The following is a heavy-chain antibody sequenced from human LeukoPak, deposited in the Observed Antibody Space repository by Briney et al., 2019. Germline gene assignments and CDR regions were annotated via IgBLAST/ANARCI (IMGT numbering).Heavy chain of an antibody. D-gene: IGHD3-10*01. J-gene: IGHJ4*02. Sequence: GASVKVSCKASGYTCTNFGISWVRQAPGQGLEWMGWITPYNGNTNYAQKLQGRVTITADESTSTAYMELSSLRSEDTAMYYCARDEMYDSGSLHFDSWGQGTLVTVSS. V-gene: IGHV1-18*01. CDR3: ARDEMYDSGSLHFDS. CDR1: GYTCTNFG. CDR2: ITPYNGNT.